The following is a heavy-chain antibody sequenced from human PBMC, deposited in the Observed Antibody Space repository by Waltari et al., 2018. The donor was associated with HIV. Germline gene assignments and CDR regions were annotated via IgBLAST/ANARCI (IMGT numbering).Heavy chain of an antibody. CDR3: AREALYDSSGYYFDY. J-gene: IGHJ4*02. CDR2: IKKDESEK. V-gene: IGHV3-7*01. D-gene: IGHD3-22*01. CDR1: EFTFNNYW. Sequence: EVQLVESGGGLVQPGGSLRLSCAASEFTFNNYWMTWVRQAPGKGLSCGANIKKDESEKYYVDSVKGRFTISRDNAKNSLFLQMNSLRAEDTAVYYCAREALYDSSGYYFDYWGQGTLVTVSS.